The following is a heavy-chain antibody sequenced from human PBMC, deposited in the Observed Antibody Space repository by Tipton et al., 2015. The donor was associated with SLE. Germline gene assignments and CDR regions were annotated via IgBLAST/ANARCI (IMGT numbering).Heavy chain of an antibody. CDR1: GYSISSGYY. CDR3: ARLGTVAQDFDS. D-gene: IGHD2-21*01. J-gene: IGHJ4*02. V-gene: IGHV4-38-2*01. CDR2: IYHSGST. Sequence: TLSLTCAVSGYSISSGYYWGWIRQPPGKGLEWIGSIYHSGSTYYNPSLKSRVTISVDTSRNQFSLKLSSVTAADTAVYYCARLGTVAQDFDSWGQGTLVTVPS.